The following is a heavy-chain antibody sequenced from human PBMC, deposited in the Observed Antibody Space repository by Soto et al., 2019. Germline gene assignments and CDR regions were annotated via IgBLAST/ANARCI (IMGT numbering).Heavy chain of an antibody. CDR1: GLTFSSYA. CDR3: ARDPLWGTAMVLWYFDL. V-gene: IGHV3-30-3*01. Sequence: QVQLVESGGGVVQPGRSLRLSCAASGLTFSSYAMHWVRQAPCKGLEWVAVISYDGSNKYYADSVKGRFTISRDNSKNTLYLQMNSLRAEDTAVYYCARDPLWGTAMVLWYFDLWGRGTLVTVSS. J-gene: IGHJ2*01. D-gene: IGHD5-18*01. CDR2: ISYDGSNK.